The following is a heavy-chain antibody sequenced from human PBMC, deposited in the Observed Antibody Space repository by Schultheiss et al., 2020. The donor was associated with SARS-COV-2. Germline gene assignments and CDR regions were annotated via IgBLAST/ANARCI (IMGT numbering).Heavy chain of an antibody. CDR2: INHSGST. V-gene: IGHV4-59*01. CDR1: GGSISSYY. Sequence: SQTLSLTCTVSGGSISSYYWSWIRQPPGKGLEWIGEINHSGSTNYNPSLKSRVTISVDTSKNQFSLKLSSVTAADTAVYYCARELGWVDPWGQGTLVTVSS. CDR3: ARELGWVDP. D-gene: IGHD3-16*01. J-gene: IGHJ5*02.